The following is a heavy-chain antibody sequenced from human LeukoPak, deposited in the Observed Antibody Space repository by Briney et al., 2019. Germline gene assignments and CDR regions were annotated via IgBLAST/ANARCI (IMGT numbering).Heavy chain of an antibody. V-gene: IGHV4-61*02. CDR2: INTSGST. Sequence: SQTLSLTCTVSGGSISSGSYFWSWIRQPAGKGLEWIGRINTSGSTNYNPSLKSRVTMSVDTSKNQFSLKLNSVTPEGTAVYYCARGYGYGLRTAPFDYWGQGTLVTVSS. CDR3: ARGYGYGLRTAPFDY. CDR1: GGSISSGSYF. D-gene: IGHD5-18*01. J-gene: IGHJ4*02.